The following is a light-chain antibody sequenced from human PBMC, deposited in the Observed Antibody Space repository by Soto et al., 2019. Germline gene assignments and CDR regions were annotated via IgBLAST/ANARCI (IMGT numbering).Light chain of an antibody. CDR2: EGS. CDR1: SSDVGSYNL. J-gene: IGLJ1*01. V-gene: IGLV2-23*03. CDR3: CSYAGSSTFAYV. Sequence: QSVLTQPASVSGSPGQSITISCTGTSSDVGSYNLVSWYQQHPGKAPKLMIYEGSKRPSGVSNRFSGSKSGNTASLTISGLQAEDEADYYCCSYAGSSTFAYVFGTGTTVTVL.